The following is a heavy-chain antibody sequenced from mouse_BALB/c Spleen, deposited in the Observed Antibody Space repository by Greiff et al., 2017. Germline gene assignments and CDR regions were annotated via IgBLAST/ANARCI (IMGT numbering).Heavy chain of an antibody. V-gene: IGHV5-17*02. CDR3: ASLGYDGYYDY. Sequence: EVQGVESGGGLVQPGGSRKLSCAASGFTFSSFGMHWVRQAPEKGLEWVAYISSGSSTIYYADTVKGRFTISRDNPKNTLFLQMTSLRSEDTAMYYCASLGYDGYYDYWGQGTTLTVSS. CDR2: ISSGSSTI. J-gene: IGHJ2*01. CDR1: GFTFSSFG. D-gene: IGHD2-3*01.